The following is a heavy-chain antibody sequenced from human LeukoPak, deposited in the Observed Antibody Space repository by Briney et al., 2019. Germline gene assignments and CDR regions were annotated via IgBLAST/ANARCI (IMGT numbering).Heavy chain of an antibody. Sequence: GGSLRLSCAASGFTFSSYSMNWVRQAPGKGLEWVSSISSSSSYIYYADSVKGRFTISRDNAKNSLYLQMNSLRAEDTAVYYCARDRLGVVMEIDYWGQGTLVTVSS. V-gene: IGHV3-21*01. CDR1: GFTFSSYS. CDR3: ARDRLGVVMEIDY. CDR2: ISSSSSYI. J-gene: IGHJ4*02. D-gene: IGHD3-3*01.